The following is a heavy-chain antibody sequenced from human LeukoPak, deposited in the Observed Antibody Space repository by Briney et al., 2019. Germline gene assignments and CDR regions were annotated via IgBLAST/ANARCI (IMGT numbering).Heavy chain of an antibody. Sequence: SQTLSLTCTVSGGSISSGGYYWSWIRQHPGKGLEWIGYIYYSGSTYYNPSLKSRVTISVDTSKNQFSLKLSSVTAADTAVYYCARDHGSYDILTGYPNWFDPWGQGTLVTVSS. D-gene: IGHD3-9*01. CDR2: IYYSGST. CDR1: GGSISSGGYY. CDR3: ARDHGSYDILTGYPNWFDP. V-gene: IGHV4-31*03. J-gene: IGHJ5*02.